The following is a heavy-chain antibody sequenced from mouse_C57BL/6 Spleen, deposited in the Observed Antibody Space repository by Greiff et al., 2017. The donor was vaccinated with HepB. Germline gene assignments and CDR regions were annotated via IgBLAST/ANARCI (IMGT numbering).Heavy chain of an antibody. CDR1: GYTFTSYT. Sequence: QVQLQQSGAELARPGASVKMSCKASGYTFTSYTMHWVKQRPGQGLEWIGYINPSSGYTKYNQKFKDKATLTADKSSSTAYMQLSSLTSEDSAVYYCRVYYYGSPYFDYWGQGTTLTVSS. D-gene: IGHD1-1*01. CDR2: INPSSGYT. J-gene: IGHJ2*01. V-gene: IGHV1-4*01. CDR3: RVYYYGSPYFDY.